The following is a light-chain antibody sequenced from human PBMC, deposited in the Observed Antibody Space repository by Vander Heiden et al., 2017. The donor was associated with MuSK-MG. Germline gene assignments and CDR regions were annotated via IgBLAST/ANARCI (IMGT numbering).Light chain of an antibody. Sequence: QSVLTQPPSVSAAPGQKVTISCSGRDSNIGNNYVSWYRQFPGTAPKLLIFDNDKRPSGIPDRFSGSKSGTSATLGITELQTADEADYYCETWDSSLSAVLFGGGTKLTVL. CDR2: DND. CDR1: DSNIGNNY. CDR3: ETWDSSLSAVL. J-gene: IGLJ2*01. V-gene: IGLV1-51*01.